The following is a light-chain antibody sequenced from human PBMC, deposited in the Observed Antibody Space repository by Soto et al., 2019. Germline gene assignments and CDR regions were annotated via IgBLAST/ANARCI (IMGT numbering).Light chain of an antibody. CDR2: EVS. CDR3: SSYTSSSNPYV. Sequence: QSALTQPASVSGSPGQSITISCTGTSSDVGGYNYVSWYQHHPGKAPKLMIYEVSNRPSGVSNRFSGSKSGNTASLTISGLQAEDEADYYCSSYTSSSNPYVFGTGTKVTVL. V-gene: IGLV2-14*01. CDR1: SSDVGGYNY. J-gene: IGLJ1*01.